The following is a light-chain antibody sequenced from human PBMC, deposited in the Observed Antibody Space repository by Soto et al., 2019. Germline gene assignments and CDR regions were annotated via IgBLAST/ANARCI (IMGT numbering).Light chain of an antibody. CDR3: MQALQTPYT. CDR1: QSLLQSNGYNY. Sequence: DLVMTQSPLSLPVTPGEPASISCRSSQSLLQSNGYNYLDWYLQKPGQSPQLLIYLGSNRASGVPDRFSGSGSGTDFTLKISRVEAEAVGVYYCMQALQTPYTFGQGTKLEIK. V-gene: IGKV2-28*01. J-gene: IGKJ2*01. CDR2: LGS.